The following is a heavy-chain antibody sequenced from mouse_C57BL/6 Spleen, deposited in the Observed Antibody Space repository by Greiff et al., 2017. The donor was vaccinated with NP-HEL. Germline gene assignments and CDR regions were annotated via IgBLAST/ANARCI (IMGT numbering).Heavy chain of an antibody. V-gene: IGHV5-4*01. J-gene: IGHJ2*01. CDR1: GFTFSSYA. CDR3: AREGGDGDYYFDY. CDR2: ISDGGSYT. D-gene: IGHD3-3*01. Sequence: EVKLVESGGGLVKPGGSLKLSCAASGFTFSSYAMSWVRQTPEKRLEWVATISDGGSYTYYPDNVKGRFTISRDNAKNNLYLQMSHLKSEDTAMYYCAREGGDGDYYFDYWGQGTTLTVSS.